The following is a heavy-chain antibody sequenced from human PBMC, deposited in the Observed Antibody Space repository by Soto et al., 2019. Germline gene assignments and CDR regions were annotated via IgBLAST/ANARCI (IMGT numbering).Heavy chain of an antibody. CDR3: AREDDGGASLDV. J-gene: IGHJ6*04. D-gene: IGHD1-1*01. CDR2: IYYSGST. Sequence: SETLSLTCTVSGGSMSSSRYYWGWIRQPPGKGLEWIGSIYYSGSTYYNPSLKSRVTISVDTSKNQFSLKLSSVTAADTAVYYCAREDDGGASLDVWGKGTTVTVSS. CDR1: GGSMSSSRYY. V-gene: IGHV4-39*01.